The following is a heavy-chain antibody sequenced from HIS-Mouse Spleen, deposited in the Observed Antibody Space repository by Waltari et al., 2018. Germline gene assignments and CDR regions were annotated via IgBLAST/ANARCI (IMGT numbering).Heavy chain of an antibody. CDR3: ARDGNWGPFGY. D-gene: IGHD7-27*01. CDR1: GFTLSSYW. CDR2: KKQDGSEK. J-gene: IGHJ4*02. V-gene: IGHV3-7*01. Sequence: EVQLVESGGGLVQPGGSLRLSCAASGFTLSSYWMSWVRQAPGKGLEGVAKKKQDGSEKYYVDSVKGRFTIARDNAKNSLYLQMNSLRAEDTAVYYCARDGNWGPFGYWGQGTLVTVSS.